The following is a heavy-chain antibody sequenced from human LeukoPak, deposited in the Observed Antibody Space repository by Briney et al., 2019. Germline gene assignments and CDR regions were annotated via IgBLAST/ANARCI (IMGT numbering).Heavy chain of an antibody. J-gene: IGHJ4*02. CDR1: GGSISSYY. CDR2: IYTSGST. Sequence: ASETLSLTCAVSGGSISSYYWSWIRQPAGKGLEWIGRIYTSGSTNYNASLKSRVSMSVDTSKNQFSLKLSSVTAADTAVFYCARENSGSYREFDYWGQGTLVTVSS. CDR3: ARENSGSYREFDY. V-gene: IGHV4-4*07. D-gene: IGHD1-26*01.